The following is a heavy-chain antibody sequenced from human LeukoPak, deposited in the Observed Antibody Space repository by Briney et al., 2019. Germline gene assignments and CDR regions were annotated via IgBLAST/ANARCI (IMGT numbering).Heavy chain of an antibody. J-gene: IGHJ4*02. V-gene: IGHV3-33*01. CDR1: GFTFSNYG. Sequence: AGRSLRLSCAASGFTFSNYGMHWVRQAPGKGLEWVAVIWYDGSDKYHADSVKGRFTISRDNSKNTLYLQMNSLRAEDTSIYYCAMTVTGTCTLWGQGTLVIVSS. D-gene: IGHD2-8*02. CDR3: AMTVTGTCTL. CDR2: IWYDGSDK.